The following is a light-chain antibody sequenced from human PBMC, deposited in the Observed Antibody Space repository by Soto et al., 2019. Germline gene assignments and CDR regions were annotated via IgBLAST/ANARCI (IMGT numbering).Light chain of an antibody. J-gene: IGKJ1*01. Sequence: EIVLTQSPATLSLSPGERATLSCRASQSVSSYLAWYQQKPGQAPRLLIYDASNRATGIPPRFSGSGSGTDFTLAISSLQPEDSATYYCLQDINYPWTFGQGTKVEIK. CDR3: LQDINYPWT. CDR1: QSVSSY. CDR2: DAS. V-gene: IGKV3-11*01.